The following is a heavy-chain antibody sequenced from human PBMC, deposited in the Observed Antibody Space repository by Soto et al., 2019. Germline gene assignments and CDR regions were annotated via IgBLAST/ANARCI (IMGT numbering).Heavy chain of an antibody. CDR1: GGTFSSYA. J-gene: IGHJ6*02. CDR2: IIPIFGTA. D-gene: IGHD1-26*01. Sequence: SVRVSCKASGGTFSSYAISWVRQAPGQGLEWMGGIIPIFGTANYAQKFQGRVTITADESTSTAYMELSSLRSEDTAVYYCARVGVWELLPLPYYYGMDVWGQGTTVRVSS. CDR3: ARVGVWELLPLPYYYGMDV. V-gene: IGHV1-69*13.